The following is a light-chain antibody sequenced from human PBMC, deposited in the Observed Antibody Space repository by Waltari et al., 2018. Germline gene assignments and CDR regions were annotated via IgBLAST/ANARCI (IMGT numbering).Light chain of an antibody. Sequence: SYVVTQPPSVSVAPGETATITCGGDNIGTYSVHWYKQKAGQAHVLVIFYDRDRPSGIPYRFSCSNSGNTATLTISRVEAGDEARYYCHVWHPHVDPGVFGTGTEVTVL. J-gene: IGLJ1*01. CDR1: NIGTYS. V-gene: IGLV3-21*04. CDR3: HVWHPHVDPGV. CDR2: YDR.